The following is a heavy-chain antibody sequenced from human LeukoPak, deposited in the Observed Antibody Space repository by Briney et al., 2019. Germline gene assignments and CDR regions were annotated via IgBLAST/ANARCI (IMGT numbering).Heavy chain of an antibody. CDR3: AKDRDYIMGIVDC. CDR2: IWYDGSNE. CDR1: GFTFSRNG. J-gene: IGHJ4*02. D-gene: IGHD4/OR15-4a*01. Sequence: GGSLRLSXAASGFTFSRNGMHWVRQAPGKGMEWVAVIWYDGSNEYYADSVKGRFTVSRDNSKNTMYLQMNSLRAEDTAVYYCAKDRDYIMGIVDCWGQGTLVTVSS. V-gene: IGHV3-33*06.